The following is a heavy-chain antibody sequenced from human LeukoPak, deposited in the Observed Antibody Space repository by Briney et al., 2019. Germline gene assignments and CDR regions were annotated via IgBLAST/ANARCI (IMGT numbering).Heavy chain of an antibody. CDR2: ISYDGSNK. D-gene: IGHD6-19*01. J-gene: IGHJ4*02. V-gene: IGHV3-30*18. Sequence: PGGSLRLSCAASGFTFSSYGMSWVRQAPGKGLEWVAVISYDGSNKYYADSVKGRFTISRDNSKNTLYLQMNSLRAEDTAVYYCAKEYSSGWYSFDYWGQGTLVTVSS. CDR3: AKEYSSGWYSFDY. CDR1: GFTFSSYG.